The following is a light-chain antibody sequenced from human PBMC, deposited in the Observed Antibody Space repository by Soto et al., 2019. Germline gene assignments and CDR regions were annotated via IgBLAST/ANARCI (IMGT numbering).Light chain of an antibody. V-gene: IGLV2-14*01. J-gene: IGLJ1*01. CDR3: SSYTVISTLV. CDR2: EVS. Sequence: QSALTQPASVSGSPGQSITISCTGTSNDIGAFNYVSWYQQHPGKAPTLMISEVSNRPSGVSNRFSGSKSGNTASLTISGLQAEDEADYYCSSYTVISTLVFGTGTKVT. CDR1: SNDIGAFNY.